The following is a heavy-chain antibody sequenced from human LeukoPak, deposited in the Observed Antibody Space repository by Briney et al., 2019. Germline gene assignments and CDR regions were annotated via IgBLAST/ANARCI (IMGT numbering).Heavy chain of an antibody. Sequence: PGGSLRLSCAASGFTFSDYYTSWIRQAPGKGLEWVSYISSSGSTIYYADSVKGRFTISRDNAKNSLYLQMNSLRAEDTAVYYCASSSRGYSYGYYFDYWGQGTLVTVSS. D-gene: IGHD5-18*01. CDR1: GFTFSDYY. CDR3: ASSSRGYSYGYYFDY. V-gene: IGHV3-11*01. CDR2: ISSSGSTI. J-gene: IGHJ4*02.